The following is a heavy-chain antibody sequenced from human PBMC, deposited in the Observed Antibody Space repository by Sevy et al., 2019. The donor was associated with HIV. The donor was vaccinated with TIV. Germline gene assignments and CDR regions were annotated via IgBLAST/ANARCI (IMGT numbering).Heavy chain of an antibody. V-gene: IGHV4-4*02. CDR3: AREGGYCSGGSCGRGYDAFDI. D-gene: IGHD2-15*01. Sequence: SETLSLTCAVSGDSISSSNWWSWVRQPPGKGLEWIGEIYHSGSTNYNPSLKSRVTISVDKSKNQFSLKLSSVTAADTVVYYCAREGGYCSGGSCGRGYDAFDIWGQGTMVTVSS. J-gene: IGHJ3*02. CDR2: IYHSGST. CDR1: GDSISSSNW.